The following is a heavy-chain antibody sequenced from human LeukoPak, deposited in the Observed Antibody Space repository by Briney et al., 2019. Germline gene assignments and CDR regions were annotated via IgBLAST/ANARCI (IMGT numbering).Heavy chain of an antibody. CDR1: GGSIRNYY. V-gene: IGHV4-59*12. D-gene: IGHD1-26*01. CDR3: ASVVGATIDP. Sequence: PSETLSLTCTVSGGSIRNYYRSWIRQSPGKGLEWIGYMYYSGNTNYNPSLKSRVTISVDTSKNHFSLRLTSVTAADTAVYYCASVVGATIDPWGQGTLVTVSS. J-gene: IGHJ5*02. CDR2: MYYSGNT.